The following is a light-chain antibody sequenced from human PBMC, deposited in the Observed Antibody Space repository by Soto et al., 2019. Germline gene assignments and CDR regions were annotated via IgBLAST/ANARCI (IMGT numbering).Light chain of an antibody. V-gene: IGKV3-11*01. J-gene: IGKJ4*01. CDR1: QSVSSC. CDR3: QQCYNWPLT. Sequence: EIMLTQSPATLALSPGERVTLSCRASQSVSSCLAWYQHKPGQAPRLLIYDASNRATGIPARVSGSGSGTDFTLTISSLEPEYVAVYYCQQCYNWPLTFGGGTKVDIK. CDR2: DAS.